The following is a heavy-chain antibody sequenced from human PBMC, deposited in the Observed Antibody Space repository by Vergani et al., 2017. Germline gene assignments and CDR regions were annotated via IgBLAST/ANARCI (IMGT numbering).Heavy chain of an antibody. V-gene: IGHV4-59*01. CDR3: ARGVGFYYASSGYYSGYWYFDL. D-gene: IGHD3-22*01. CDR1: GGSISSYY. Sequence: QVQLQESGPGLVKPSETLSLTCTVSGGSISSYYWSWIRQPPGKGLEWIGYIYYSGSTNYNPSLKSRVTISVDTSKNQFSLKLSSVTAADTAVYYCARGVGFYYASSGYYSGYWYFDLWGRLSLVSVSS. CDR2: IYYSGST. J-gene: IGHJ2*01.